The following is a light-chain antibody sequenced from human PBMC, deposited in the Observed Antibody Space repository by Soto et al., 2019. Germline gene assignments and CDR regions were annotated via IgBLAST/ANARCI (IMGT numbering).Light chain of an antibody. Sequence: VLPQDQANLSVSPGVIVTLSCRPTPSGNRTYLAWYQQKPGQAPRLLIYAASSRATGIPDRFSGSGSGTEFTLTIGRLQPEDFAVYYCQQYSDWQRTFGQGTKV. CDR3: QQYSDWQRT. J-gene: IGKJ1*01. V-gene: IGKV3D-20*02. CDR1: PSGNRTY. CDR2: AAS.